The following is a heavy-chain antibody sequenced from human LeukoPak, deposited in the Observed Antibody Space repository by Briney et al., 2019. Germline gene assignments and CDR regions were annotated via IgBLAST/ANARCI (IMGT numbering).Heavy chain of an antibody. Sequence: GASVKASCKASGYTFTSYGISWVRQAPGQGLEWMGWISAYNGNTNYAQKFQGRVTMTTDTSTSTAYMELRSLRSDDTAVYYCARDLAITGTRYYYMDVWGKGTTVTVSS. CDR1: GYTFTSYG. V-gene: IGHV1-18*01. D-gene: IGHD1-7*01. CDR3: ARDLAITGTRYYYMDV. J-gene: IGHJ6*03. CDR2: ISAYNGNT.